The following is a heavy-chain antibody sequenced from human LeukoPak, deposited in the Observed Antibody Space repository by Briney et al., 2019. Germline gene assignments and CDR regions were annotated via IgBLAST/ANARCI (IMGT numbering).Heavy chain of an antibody. J-gene: IGHJ4*02. CDR3: VKDKHYCSSTSCYLYYFDY. D-gene: IGHD2-2*01. CDR2: ISSGGSST. CDR1: GFTFNNYA. V-gene: IGHV3-23*01. Sequence: GGSLRLSCAASGFTFNNYAMNWVRQAPGKGLEWVSAISSGGSSTYYPDSVKGRFTISRDNSKNTLYLQMNSLRAEDTAVYYCVKDKHYCSSTSCYLYYFDYWGQGTLVTVSS.